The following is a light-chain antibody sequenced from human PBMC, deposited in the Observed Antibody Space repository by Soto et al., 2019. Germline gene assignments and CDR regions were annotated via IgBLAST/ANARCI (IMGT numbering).Light chain of an antibody. V-gene: IGKV3-20*01. Sequence: EIMLTQSPGTLSLSPGERATLSCRASQSVSSSYLAWYQQKPGQAPRLLIYGASSRATGIPDRFSGSGSGTDFTLTISRLEPEDFAVYYCQQCGSSWTFGQGTKVEIK. CDR1: QSVSSSY. CDR3: QQCGSSWT. CDR2: GAS. J-gene: IGKJ1*01.